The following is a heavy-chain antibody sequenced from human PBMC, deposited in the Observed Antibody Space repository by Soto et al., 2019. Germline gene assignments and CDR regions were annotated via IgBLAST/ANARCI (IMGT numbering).Heavy chain of an antibody. V-gene: IGHV1-69*01. D-gene: IGHD6-13*01. CDR3: ASGASRWYLYVFDS. Sequence: QAQVVQSGAEVRKPGSSVKLSCKASEGTFNSYAIAWVRQAPGQGLEWMGGIIPYYNTLNYAQKFQDRITIAADVSTNTVYMALSSLRSDDRAVYFCASGASRWYLYVFDSWAQGTLVTVSS. CDR1: EGTFNSYA. CDR2: IIPYYNTL. J-gene: IGHJ4*02.